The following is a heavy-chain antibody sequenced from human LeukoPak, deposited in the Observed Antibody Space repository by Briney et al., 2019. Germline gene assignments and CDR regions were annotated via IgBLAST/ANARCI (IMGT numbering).Heavy chain of an antibody. CDR1: GFTFSDYA. Sequence: PGGSLRLSRAASGFTFSDYAMFWVRQAPGKGLEWVSTISGSSGRTYYTDSVKGRFAISRDDSKDTLYLQMNSLRAEDTAVYYCAKATAEFSSRCPDYWGQGTLVTVSS. V-gene: IGHV3-23*01. J-gene: IGHJ4*02. D-gene: IGHD2-2*01. CDR2: ISGSSGRT. CDR3: AKATAEFSSRCPDY.